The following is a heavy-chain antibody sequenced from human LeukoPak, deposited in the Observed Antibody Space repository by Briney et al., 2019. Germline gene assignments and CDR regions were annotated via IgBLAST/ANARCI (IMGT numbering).Heavy chain of an antibody. CDR3: ARDMSWSGWYALDY. CDR1: GFTFSSYA. J-gene: IGHJ4*02. CDR2: IWSDGNNK. D-gene: IGHD6-19*01. Sequence: GESLRLSCAASGFTFSSYAMHWVRQAPGKGLEWVAIIWSDGNNKYYADSVEGRFTISRDTSKNTLFLQMNNLRAEDTAVYYCARDMSWSGWYALDYWGQGTLVTVSS. V-gene: IGHV3-33*01.